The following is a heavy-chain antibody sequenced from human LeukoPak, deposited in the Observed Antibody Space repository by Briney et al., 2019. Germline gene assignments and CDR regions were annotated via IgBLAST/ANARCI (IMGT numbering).Heavy chain of an antibody. CDR2: IIPIFGTA. CDR1: GGTFSSYA. CDR3: ARASGNYYDSSGYYRTPPRFDY. V-gene: IGHV1-69*05. J-gene: IGHJ4*02. Sequence: GASAKASCKASGGTFSSYAISWVRQAPGQGLGWMGGIIPIFGTANYAQKFQGRVTITTDESTSTAYMELSSLRSEDTAVYYCARASGNYYDSSGYYRTPPRFDYWGQGTLVTVSS. D-gene: IGHD3-22*01.